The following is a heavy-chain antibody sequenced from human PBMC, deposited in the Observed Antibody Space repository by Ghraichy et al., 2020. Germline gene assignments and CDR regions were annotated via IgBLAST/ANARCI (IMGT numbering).Heavy chain of an antibody. CDR2: ISWNSGSI. J-gene: IGHJ4*02. D-gene: IGHD6-19*01. CDR1: GFTFDDYA. V-gene: IGHV3-9*01. Sequence: GGSLRLSCAASGFTFDDYAMHWVRQAPGKGLEWVSGISWNSGSIGYADSVKGRFTISRDNAKNSLYLQMNSLRAEDTALYYCAKDTELAVAGRGASFDYWGQGTLVTVSS. CDR3: AKDTELAVAGRGASFDY.